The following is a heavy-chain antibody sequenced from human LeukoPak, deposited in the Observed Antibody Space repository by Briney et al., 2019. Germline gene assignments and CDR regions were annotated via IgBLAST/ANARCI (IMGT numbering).Heavy chain of an antibody. CDR1: GFTFSSYE. J-gene: IGHJ4*02. Sequence: GGSLRLSCAASGFTFSSYEMNWVRQAPGKGLEWVSYISSSGSTIYYADSVKGRFTISRDNAKNSLYLQMNSLRDEDTALYYCTKDMSSGNYGLDYWGQGTLVTVSS. D-gene: IGHD1-26*01. CDR2: ISSSGSTI. V-gene: IGHV3-48*03. CDR3: TKDMSSGNYGLDY.